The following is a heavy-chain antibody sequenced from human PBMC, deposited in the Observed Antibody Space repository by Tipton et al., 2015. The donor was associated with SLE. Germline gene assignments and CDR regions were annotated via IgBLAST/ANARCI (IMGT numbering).Heavy chain of an antibody. CDR3: ARLLGGGDTGAFDI. V-gene: IGHV4-59*08. Sequence: TLSLTCTVSGGSISSYYWSWIRQPPGKGLEWIGYIYYSGSTNYNPSLKSRVTISVDTSKNQFSLKLSSVTAADTAVYYCARLLGGGDTGAFDIWGQGTMVTVSS. J-gene: IGHJ3*02. D-gene: IGHD2-21*02. CDR2: IYYSGST. CDR1: GGSISSYY.